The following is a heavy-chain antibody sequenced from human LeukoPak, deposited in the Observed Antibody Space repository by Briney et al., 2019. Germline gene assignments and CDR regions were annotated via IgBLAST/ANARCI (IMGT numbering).Heavy chain of an antibody. CDR3: ARGWLAESTVVTPYNY. J-gene: IGHJ4*02. Sequence: SVKVSCKASGGTFSSYAISWVRQAPGQGLEWMGGIIPIFGTANYAQKFQGRVTITAVESMSTAYMELSSLRSEDTAVYYCARGWLAESTVVTPYNYWGQGTLVTVSS. D-gene: IGHD4-23*01. V-gene: IGHV1-69*01. CDR2: IIPIFGTA. CDR1: GGTFSSYA.